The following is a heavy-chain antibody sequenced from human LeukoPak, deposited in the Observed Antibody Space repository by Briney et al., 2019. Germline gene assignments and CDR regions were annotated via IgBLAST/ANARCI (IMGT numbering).Heavy chain of an antibody. CDR2: INHSGST. CDR1: GGSFSGCY. CDR3: ARGRSVGYSSSWYYFDY. J-gene: IGHJ4*02. D-gene: IGHD6-13*01. V-gene: IGHV4-34*01. Sequence: PSETLSLTCAVYGGSFSGCYWSWIRQPPGKGLEWIGEINHSGSTNYNPSLKSRVTISVDTSKNQFSLKLSSVTAADTAVYYCARGRSVGYSSSWYYFDYWGQGTLVTVSS.